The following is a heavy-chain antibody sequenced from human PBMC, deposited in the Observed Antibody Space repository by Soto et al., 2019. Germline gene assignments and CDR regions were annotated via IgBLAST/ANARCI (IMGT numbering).Heavy chain of an antibody. CDR1: GFTVSSNY. Sequence: PGGSLRLSCAASGFTVSSNYLSWVRQAPGKGLEWVSVIYSGGSTYYADSVKGRFTISRDNAKNTLYLQMNSLRAEDTALYDCAREGVRGVIIIDYWGQGTLVTVSS. V-gene: IGHV3-53*01. D-gene: IGHD3-10*01. CDR3: AREGVRGVIIIDY. CDR2: IYSGGST. J-gene: IGHJ4*02.